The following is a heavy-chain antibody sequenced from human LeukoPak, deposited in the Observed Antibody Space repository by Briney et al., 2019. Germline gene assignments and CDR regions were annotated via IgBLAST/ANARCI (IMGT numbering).Heavy chain of an antibody. CDR2: IHHSGST. Sequence: SETLSLTCTVSGGSISRDNWWGWVRQPPGKGLEWIGEIHHSGSTNYNPSLKSRVTISIDTSKSQFSLKLSSVTAADTAVYYCARGPYYFGSGTDYNRFSVVYWGQGILVTVSS. CDR1: GGSISRDNW. D-gene: IGHD3-10*01. J-gene: IGHJ4*02. V-gene: IGHV4-4*02. CDR3: ARGPYYFGSGTDYNRFSVVY.